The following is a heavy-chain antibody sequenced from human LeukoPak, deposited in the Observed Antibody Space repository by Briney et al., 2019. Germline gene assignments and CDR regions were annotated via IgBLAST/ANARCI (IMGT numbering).Heavy chain of an antibody. CDR2: IKKDGSEK. CDR3: AGGAGFLIDY. Sequence: GGSLRLSCAASGFTFSNYWMNWVRQAPGKGPEWVAIIKKDGSEKYYVDSVKGRFTISRDNAKNSLYLQMNSLRADDTAVYFCAGGAGFLIDYWGQGALVTVSS. J-gene: IGHJ4*02. D-gene: IGHD2/OR15-2a*01. CDR1: GFTFSNYW. V-gene: IGHV3-7*01.